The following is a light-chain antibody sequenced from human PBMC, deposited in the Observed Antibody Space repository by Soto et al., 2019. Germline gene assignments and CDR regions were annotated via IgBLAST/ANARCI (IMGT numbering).Light chain of an antibody. CDR2: KVS. Sequence: QSALTQPASVSGSPGQSITISCTGTSSDVGDGDFVSWYQQRPGKAPKLMIYKVSNRPSGVSNRFSGSKSGNTASLTISGLQDEDEADYYCCSYTRSYTWVFGGGTKVTVL. J-gene: IGLJ3*02. CDR3: CSYTRSYTWV. CDR1: SSDVGDGDF. V-gene: IGLV2-14*01.